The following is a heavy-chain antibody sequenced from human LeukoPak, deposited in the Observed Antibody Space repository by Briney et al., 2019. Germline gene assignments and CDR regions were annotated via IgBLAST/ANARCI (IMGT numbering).Heavy chain of an antibody. D-gene: IGHD3-9*01. CDR1: GGTFSSYA. Sequence: ASVKVSCKASGGTFSSYAISWVRQAPGQGLEWMGGIIPIFGTANYAQKFQGRVTITADESTSTAYMELSSLRSEDTAVYYCARVGRYFDWLSTRYYYMDVWGKGTTVTISS. V-gene: IGHV1-69*13. CDR2: IIPIFGTA. J-gene: IGHJ6*03. CDR3: ARVGRYFDWLSTRYYYMDV.